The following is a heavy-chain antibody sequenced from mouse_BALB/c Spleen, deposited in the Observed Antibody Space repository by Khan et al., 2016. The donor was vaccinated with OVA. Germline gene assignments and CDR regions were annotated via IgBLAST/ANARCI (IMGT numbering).Heavy chain of an antibody. CDR3: ARGGYGTSFAF. D-gene: IGHD2-10*02. CDR1: GYTFTSYW. J-gene: IGHJ3*01. V-gene: IGHV1-61*01. Sequence: VQLQASAAELVRPGASVKLSCKASGYTFTSYWMNWVKQRPGQGLEWIGMIDPSDSKTHYNQMFKDKATLPVDKSSSTTHMQLSSLTSQDSAFFCCARGGYGTSFAFRGRGILVTVSA. CDR2: IDPSDSKT.